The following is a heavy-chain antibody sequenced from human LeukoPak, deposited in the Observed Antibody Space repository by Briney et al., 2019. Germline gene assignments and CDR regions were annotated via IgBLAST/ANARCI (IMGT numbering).Heavy chain of an antibody. CDR2: IYPGDSET. D-gene: IGHD2-2*01. Sequence: GESLKISCTGSGYSFTNYWIAWERQMPGKGLEWMGIIYPGDSETTYSPSFQGQVTISADKSITTTYLQWSSLKASDTAIYYCARGRGYCSSSSCYDFDYWGQGTLVTVSS. CDR3: ARGRGYCSSSSCYDFDY. V-gene: IGHV5-51*01. J-gene: IGHJ4*02. CDR1: GYSFTNYW.